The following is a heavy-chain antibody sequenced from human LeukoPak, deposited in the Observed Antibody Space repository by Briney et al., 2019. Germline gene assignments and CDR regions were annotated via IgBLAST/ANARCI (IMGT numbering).Heavy chain of an antibody. D-gene: IGHD5-12*01. CDR2: IKQDGSEK. CDR1: GFTFSSYW. J-gene: IGHJ6*01. CDR3: ARDSGYEFRGYYYYYGMDV. V-gene: IGHV3-7*01. Sequence: TGGSLTLSCAASGFTFSSYWMSWVRQAPGEGLEWVANIKQDGSEKYYVDSVKGRFTISRENAKNSLYLQMNSLRAEDTAVYYCARDSGYEFRGYYYYYGMDVWGQGTTVTVFS.